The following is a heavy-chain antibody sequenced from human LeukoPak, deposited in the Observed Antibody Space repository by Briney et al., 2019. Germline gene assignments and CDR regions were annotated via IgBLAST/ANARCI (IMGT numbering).Heavy chain of an antibody. CDR2: IKQDGSEK. CDR3: ARATLTYYYDSSGYYR. CDR1: GFTFSSYW. Sequence: GGSLRLSCAASGFTFSSYWMSWVRQAPGKGLEWVANIKQDGSEKYYVGSVKGRFTISRDNAKNSLYLQMNSLRAEDTAVYYCARATLTYYYDSSGYYRWGQGTLVTVSS. V-gene: IGHV3-7*01. J-gene: IGHJ5*02. D-gene: IGHD3-22*01.